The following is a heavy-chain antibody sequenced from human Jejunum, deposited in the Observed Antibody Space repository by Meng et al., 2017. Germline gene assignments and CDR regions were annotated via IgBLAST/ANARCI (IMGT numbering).Heavy chain of an antibody. D-gene: IGHD2-21*01. V-gene: IGHV4-4*02. CDR2: VFHSGTP. CDR1: GGSITSTKW. J-gene: IGHJ4*02. CDR3: ASRPVGIRTYYFDC. Sequence: QVQLQGSGPGLVKPSGTLSLTCAVSGGSITSTKWWSWVRQTPGKGLEWIGEVFHSGTPNYNPSLMSRLTMSVDKSKNQFSLNLTSVTAADTAVYYCASRPVGIRTYYFDCWGQGTLVTVSS.